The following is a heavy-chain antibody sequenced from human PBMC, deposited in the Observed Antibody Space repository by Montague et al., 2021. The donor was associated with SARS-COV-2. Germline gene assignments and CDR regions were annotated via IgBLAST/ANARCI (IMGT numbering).Heavy chain of an antibody. D-gene: IGHD2-15*01. CDR3: ASPGGYCTGGSCYYVY. Sequence: NKNHSLKSRVTISIDTSKNQFSLELSSVTAADMAVYYCASPGGYCTGGSCYYVYWGQGTLVTVSS. J-gene: IGHJ4*02. V-gene: IGHV4-59*01.